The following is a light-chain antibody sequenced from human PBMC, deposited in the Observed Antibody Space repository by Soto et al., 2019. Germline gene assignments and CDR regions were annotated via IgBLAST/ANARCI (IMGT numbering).Light chain of an antibody. Sequence: EIVLTQSPGTLSLSPGERATLSCRASQSVSSSYLAWYQQKPGQAPRLLIYGASTRATGIPDRFSGSGSGTDFPLSISRLEPKDLAVYYCQLYGSSPVTFGQGTKLEIK. CDR2: GAS. CDR3: QLYGSSPVT. J-gene: IGKJ2*01. V-gene: IGKV3-20*01. CDR1: QSVSSSY.